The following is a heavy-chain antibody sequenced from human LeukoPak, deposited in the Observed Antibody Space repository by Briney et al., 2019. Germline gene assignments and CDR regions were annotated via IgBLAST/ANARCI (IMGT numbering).Heavy chain of an antibody. V-gene: IGHV3-48*02. D-gene: IGHD1-26*01. CDR2: ISRSSSTI. CDR3: ARLVGMGYYFDY. CDR1: GFTLSSYT. Sequence: GGSLRLSCAASGFTLSSYTMNWVRQAPGKGLEWVSYISRSSSTIYYADSVKGRFTISRDNAKNSLSLQTNSLRDEDTAVYYCARLVGMGYYFDYWGQGTLVTVSS. J-gene: IGHJ4*02.